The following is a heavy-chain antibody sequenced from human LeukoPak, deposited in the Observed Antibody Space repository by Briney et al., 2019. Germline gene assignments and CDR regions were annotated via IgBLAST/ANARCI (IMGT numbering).Heavy chain of an antibody. D-gene: IGHD1-26*01. J-gene: IGHJ3*02. Sequence: GESLKISCIASGYXFNIYWISWVRQMPDKGLEWMGIVYPDNSKTIYNPSFQGQVTISADKSINTAYLQWSTLKASDTAICYCTRLSGGSALRNDAFHIWSQGTMVTVSS. CDR1: GYXFNIYW. CDR2: VYPDNSKT. CDR3: TRLSGGSALRNDAFHI. V-gene: IGHV5-51*01.